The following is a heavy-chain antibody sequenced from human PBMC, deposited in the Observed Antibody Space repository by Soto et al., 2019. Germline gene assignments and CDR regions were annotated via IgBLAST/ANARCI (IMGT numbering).Heavy chain of an antibody. CDR3: AKAAAIAAAGLAYFDY. J-gene: IGHJ4*02. CDR2: ISGSGGRT. CDR1: GFTFTSYA. D-gene: IGHD6-13*01. Sequence: EVQLLESGGGLVQPGGSLRLSCAASGFTFTSYAMSWVRQAPGKGLEWVSAISGSGGRTYYADSVKGRFTISRDNSTNTMYLQMNSLRAEDTAVYYCAKAAAIAAAGLAYFDYWGQGTLVTVSS. V-gene: IGHV3-23*01.